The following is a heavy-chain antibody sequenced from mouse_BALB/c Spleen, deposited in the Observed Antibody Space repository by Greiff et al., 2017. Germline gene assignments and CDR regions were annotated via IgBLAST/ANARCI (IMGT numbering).Heavy chain of an antibody. J-gene: IGHJ4*01. CDR3: ARGILLRYYAMDY. V-gene: IGHV3-2*02. CDR1: GYSITSDYA. CDR2: ISYSGST. D-gene: IGHD1-1*01. Sequence: EVQLQESGPGLVKPSQSLSLTCTVTGYSITSDYAWNWIRQFPGNKLEWMGYISYSGSTSYNPSLKSRISITRDTSKNQFFLQLNSVTTEDTATYYCARGILLRYYAMDYWGQGTSVTVSS.